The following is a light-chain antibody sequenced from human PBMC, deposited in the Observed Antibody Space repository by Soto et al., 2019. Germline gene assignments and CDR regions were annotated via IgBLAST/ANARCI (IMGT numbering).Light chain of an antibody. V-gene: IGKV3-20*01. J-gene: IGKJ5*01. CDR3: QQDDSSPPIN. Sequence: EIVLTQSPGTLSLSPGERATLSCRASQIIMRKSLAWYQQRFGQAPRRLIYDASRRATGIPDRFSSSGSGTDFTLTISGLEPEDFAVYYCQQDDSSPPINFGQGTRLEIK. CDR2: DAS. CDR1: QIIMRKS.